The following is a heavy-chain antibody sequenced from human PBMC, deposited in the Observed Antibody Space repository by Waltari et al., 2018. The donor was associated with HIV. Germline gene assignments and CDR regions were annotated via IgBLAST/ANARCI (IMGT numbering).Heavy chain of an antibody. J-gene: IGHJ4*02. Sequence: QVYLVESGGGVVQPGKSLRLSCTASGLTFSRFGMHWVRQPPGKGMEWLAVVWYDGSYKYYAESVKGRFTISRENPEKTVYLQMNNLRVEDTGIYYCARGYGGNSRAMDLWGQGTLVTVSS. CDR2: VWYDGSYK. V-gene: IGHV3-33*01. CDR1: GLTFSRFG. D-gene: IGHD5-18*01. CDR3: ARGYGGNSRAMDL.